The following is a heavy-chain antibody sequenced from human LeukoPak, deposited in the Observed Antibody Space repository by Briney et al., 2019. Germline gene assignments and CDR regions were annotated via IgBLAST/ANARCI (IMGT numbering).Heavy chain of an antibody. CDR3: ARDNSVRDEAWWFNP. D-gene: IGHD5-24*01. V-gene: IGHV1-46*01. Sequence: GASVKVSCKASGATFSSHSISWVRQAPGQGPEWMGVISPSGGSTTYAQKFQGRVTLTRDMSTSTDYLELSSLRSEDTAVYYCARDNSVRDEAWWFNPWGQGTLVTVSS. CDR1: GATFSSHS. J-gene: IGHJ5*02. CDR2: ISPSGGST.